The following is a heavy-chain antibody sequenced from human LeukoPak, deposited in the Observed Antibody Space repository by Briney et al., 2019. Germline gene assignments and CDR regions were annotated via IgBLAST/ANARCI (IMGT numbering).Heavy chain of an antibody. CDR1: GYTFTSSG. CDR2: ISTYTGCS. V-gene: IGHV1-18*01. CDR3: AKNSSGGYSDY. J-gene: IGHJ4*02. Sequence: ASVKVSCKASGYTFTSSGISWMRQAPGQGLEWMGWISTYTGCSKYAQNLQGRVTMTADTSTSTAYMELSSLRSDDTAVYYCAKNSSGGYSDYWGQGTLVTVSS. D-gene: IGHD6-19*01.